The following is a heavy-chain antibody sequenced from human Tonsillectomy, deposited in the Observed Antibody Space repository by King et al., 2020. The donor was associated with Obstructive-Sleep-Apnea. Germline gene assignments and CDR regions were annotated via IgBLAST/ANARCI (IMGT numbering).Heavy chain of an antibody. J-gene: IGHJ4*02. CDR1: GFSLSTSGVG. CDR2: IYWDDDK. Sequence: TLKESGPTLVKPTQTLTLTCTFSGFSLSTSGVGVGWIRQPPGKALEWLALIYWDDDKRYSPSLNSRLTTTKDTSKNQVVLTMTNMDPVETATYYCAHRLGIAAAHPFDYWGQGTLVTVSS. D-gene: IGHD6-13*01. CDR3: AHRLGIAAAHPFDY. V-gene: IGHV2-5*02.